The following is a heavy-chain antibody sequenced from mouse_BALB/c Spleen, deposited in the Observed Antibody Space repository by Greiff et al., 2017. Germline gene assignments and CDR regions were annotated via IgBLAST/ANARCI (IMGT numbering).Heavy chain of an antibody. V-gene: IGHV5-6-3*01. CDR2: INSNGGST. Sequence: DVMLVESGGGLVQPGGSLKLSCAASGFTFSSYGMSWVRQTPDKRLELVATINSNGGSTYYPDSVKGRFTISRDNAKNTLYLQMSSLKSEDTAMYYCARERGYAMDYWGQGTSVTVSS. J-gene: IGHJ4*01. CDR1: GFTFSSYG. CDR3: ARERGYAMDY.